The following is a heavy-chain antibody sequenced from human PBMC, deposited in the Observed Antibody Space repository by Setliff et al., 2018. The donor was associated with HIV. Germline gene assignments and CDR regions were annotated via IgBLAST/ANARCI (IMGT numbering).Heavy chain of an antibody. CDR2: IYTSGST. V-gene: IGHV4-4*07. CDR1: GGSISSYY. CDR3: ATASGYDLFMGAFDI. J-gene: IGHJ3*02. D-gene: IGHD5-12*01. Sequence: SETLSLTCTVSGGSISSYYWSWIRQPAGKGLEWIGRIYTSGSTNYNPSLKSRVTISIDTFKNQFSMKLYSVTAADTAVYYCATASGYDLFMGAFDIWGQGTMVT.